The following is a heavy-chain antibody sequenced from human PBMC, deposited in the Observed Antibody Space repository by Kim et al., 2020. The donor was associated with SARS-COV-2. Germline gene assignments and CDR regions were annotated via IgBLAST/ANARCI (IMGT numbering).Heavy chain of an antibody. Sequence: GGSLRLSCAASGFTSSDHYIDWVRQAPGKGLEWVGRSRNKPNSYTTEFAASVKGRFTISRDDSKNSLYLQMSSLKTEDTAVYYCARAGIVEAGLYNWLDP. CDR1: GFTSSDHY. J-gene: IGHJ5*02. D-gene: IGHD6-13*01. V-gene: IGHV3-72*01. CDR2: SRNKPNSYTT. CDR3: ARAGIVEAGLYNWLDP.